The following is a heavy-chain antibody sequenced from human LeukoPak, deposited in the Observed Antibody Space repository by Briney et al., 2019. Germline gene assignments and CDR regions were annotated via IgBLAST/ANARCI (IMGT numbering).Heavy chain of an antibody. CDR3: ARRGGGRDYYYMDV. D-gene: IGHD3-16*01. CDR1: GYIFPNYW. CDR2: IYAGDSDT. Sequence: GESLKISCKGSGYIFPNYWLGWVHQMPGKGLEWMGFIYAGDSDTTYSPSFQGQVTISADKSINTVYLQWSNLKASDTATYYCARRGGGRDYYYMDVWGKGTTDTVSS. J-gene: IGHJ6*03. V-gene: IGHV5-51*07.